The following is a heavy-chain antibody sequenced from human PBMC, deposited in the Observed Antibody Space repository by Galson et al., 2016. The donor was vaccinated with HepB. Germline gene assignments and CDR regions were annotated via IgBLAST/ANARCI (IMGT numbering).Heavy chain of an antibody. CDR1: GFTFSSYA. Sequence: LRLSCAASGFTFSSYALSWVRQAPGKGLEWVSVISGSGGTTYYADSVKGRFTISRDNSKNALYLQMNSLRAEDTAVYYCAKEPNYDFWSGHPFDYWGQGTLVTVSS. CDR2: ISGSGGTT. CDR3: AKEPNYDFWSGHPFDY. D-gene: IGHD3-3*01. V-gene: IGHV3-23*01. J-gene: IGHJ4*02.